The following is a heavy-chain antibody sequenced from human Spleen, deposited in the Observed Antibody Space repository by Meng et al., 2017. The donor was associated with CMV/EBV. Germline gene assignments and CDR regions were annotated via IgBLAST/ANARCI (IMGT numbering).Heavy chain of an antibody. CDR2: TYYRSKWYI. J-gene: IGHJ4*02. Sequence: LRLSCAISGDSVSSDTGAWNWIRQSPSRGLEWLGRTYYRSKWYIDYAVSVKSRITINPDTSKNQFSLQLNSVTPEDTAVYYCAKESWGPYQLLPYGDSSPGVWGQGTLVTVSS. CDR1: GDSVSSDTGA. V-gene: IGHV6-1*01. D-gene: IGHD2-2*01. CDR3: AKESWGPYQLLPYGDSSPGV.